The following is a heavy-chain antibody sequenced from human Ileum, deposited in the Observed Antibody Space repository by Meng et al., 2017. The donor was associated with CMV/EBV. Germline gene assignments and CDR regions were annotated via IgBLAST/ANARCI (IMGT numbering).Heavy chain of an antibody. CDR2: ISAYNGNT. Sequence: ASVKVSCKASGYTFTSYGISWVRQAPGQGREWMGWISAYNGNTNYAQKLQGRVTMTTDTSTSTAYMELRSLRSDDTAVYYCARWGSYRYRVWGDNHDAFDIWGQGTMVTVSS. CDR3: ARWGSYRYRVWGDNHDAFDI. CDR1: GYTFTSYG. J-gene: IGHJ3*02. V-gene: IGHV1-18*01. D-gene: IGHD3-16*02.